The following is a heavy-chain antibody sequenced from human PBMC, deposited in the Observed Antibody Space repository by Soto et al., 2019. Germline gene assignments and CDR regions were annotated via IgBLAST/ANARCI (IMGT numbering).Heavy chain of an antibody. Sequence: PGGSLRLSCAASGFTFSTYTMSWVRQAPGKGLEWVSAISGSGGSPSYADSVQGRFTISRDNPKNTLYLQMNSLRAEDTAMYYCAKARCSTTNSSDTDYWGQGTLLTVSS. D-gene: IGHD2-2*01. CDR1: GFTFSTYT. J-gene: IGHJ4*02. V-gene: IGHV3-23*01. CDR3: AKARCSTTNSSDTDY. CDR2: ISGSGGSP.